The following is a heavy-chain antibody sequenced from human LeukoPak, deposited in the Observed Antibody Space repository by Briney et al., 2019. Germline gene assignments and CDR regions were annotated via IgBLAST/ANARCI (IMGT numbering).Heavy chain of an antibody. D-gene: IGHD1-20*01. CDR2: IYSGGNT. CDR3: ARGYNWNDY. J-gene: IGHJ4*02. Sequence: LPGGSLRLFCAASGFTVSSNYMSWVRQAPGKGLEWVSVIYSGGNTYYADSVKGRFTISRDNSKNTLYLQMNSLRAEDTAVYYCARGYNWNDYWGQGTLVTVSS. V-gene: IGHV3-53*01. CDR1: GFTVSSNY.